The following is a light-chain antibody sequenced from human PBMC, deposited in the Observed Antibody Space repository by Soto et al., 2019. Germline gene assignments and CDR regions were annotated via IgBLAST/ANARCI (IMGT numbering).Light chain of an antibody. CDR3: QQRDQCPFT. V-gene: IGKV3-11*01. J-gene: IGKJ4*01. CDR1: QSIGSH. CDR2: DAS. Sequence: EVVLTQSPATLSSSVGEIATLFCTASQSIGSHLAWYQKIPVQPPRLLIYDASNMPSGVPVRFSGSVSVTFFTLSISHLEPEDFAVYYCQQRDQCPFTFGGGTKVYFK.